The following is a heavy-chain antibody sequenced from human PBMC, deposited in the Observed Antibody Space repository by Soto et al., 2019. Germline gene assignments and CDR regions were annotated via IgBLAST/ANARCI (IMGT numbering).Heavy chain of an antibody. CDR3: AALSRYSFDY. D-gene: IGHD2-15*01. CDR2: ISYSGETT. V-gene: IGHV3-23*01. Sequence: PGGSRRLSCAASGITLSSHAMTWIRQAPGKGLEWVSVISYSGETTFYADSVRGRFTIFRDNSKNTLDLQMNSLRAEDTAVYYCAALSRYSFDYWGQGTLVTVS. CDR1: GITLSSHA. J-gene: IGHJ4*02.